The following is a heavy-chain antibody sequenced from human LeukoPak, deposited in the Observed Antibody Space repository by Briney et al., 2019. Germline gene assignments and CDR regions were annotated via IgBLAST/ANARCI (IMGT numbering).Heavy chain of an antibody. D-gene: IGHD5-24*01. CDR2: IYTSGST. CDR3: ARDSDGYNDY. V-gene: IGHV4-61*02. J-gene: IGHJ4*02. Sequence: SQTLSLTCTVSGGSTSSGSYYWSWIRQPAGKGLEWIGRIYTSGSTNYNPSLKSRVTISVDTSENQFSLKLSPVTAADTAFYYCARDSDGYNDYWGQGTLVTVSS. CDR1: GGSTSSGSYY.